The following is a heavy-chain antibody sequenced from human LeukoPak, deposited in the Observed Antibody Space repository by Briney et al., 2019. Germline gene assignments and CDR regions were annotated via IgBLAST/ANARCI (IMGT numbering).Heavy chain of an antibody. CDR1: GFSLSTSGVG. CDR2: IYWDDDK. CDR3: AHFKGLVAADTAYHFYGMDV. V-gene: IGHV2-5*02. D-gene: IGHD6-13*01. J-gene: IGHJ6*02. Sequence: SGPTLVKPTQTLTLTCTFSGFSLSTSGVGVGRIRLPPGKALEWLALIYWDDDKRYSPSLRGRLTITKDTSKNQVVLTMANMDPMDTATYYCAHFKGLVAADTAYHFYGMDVWGQGTPVTVSS.